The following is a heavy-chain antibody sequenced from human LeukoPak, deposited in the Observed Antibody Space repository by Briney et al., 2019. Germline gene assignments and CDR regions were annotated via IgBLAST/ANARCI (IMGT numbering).Heavy chain of an antibody. V-gene: IGHV1-69*04. Sequence: KPGSSVKVSCKASGGTFSSYTISWVRQAPGQRLEWMGRIIPILGIANYAQKFQGRVTITADKSTSTAYMELSSLRSEDTAVYYCAREFDFWSGYLDYWGQGTLVTVSS. CDR2: IIPILGIA. D-gene: IGHD3-3*01. CDR1: GGTFSSYT. CDR3: AREFDFWSGYLDY. J-gene: IGHJ4*02.